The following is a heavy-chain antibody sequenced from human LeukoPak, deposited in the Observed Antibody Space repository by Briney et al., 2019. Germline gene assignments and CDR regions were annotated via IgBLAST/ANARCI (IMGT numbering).Heavy chain of an antibody. CDR3: ARAGGYDYEDGYFDY. D-gene: IGHD5-12*01. V-gene: IGHV5-51*01. Sequence: GGSLKISCKGSGYSFTSYWIGWVRQMPGKGLEWMGIIYPGDSDTRYSPSFQGQVSISADKSISTAYLQWSSLKASDTAMYYCARAGGYDYEDGYFDYWGQGTLVTVSS. J-gene: IGHJ4*02. CDR1: GYSFTSYW. CDR2: IYPGDSDT.